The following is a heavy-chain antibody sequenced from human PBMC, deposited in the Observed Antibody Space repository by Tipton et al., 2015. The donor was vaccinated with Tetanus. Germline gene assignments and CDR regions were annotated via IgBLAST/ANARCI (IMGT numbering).Heavy chain of an antibody. V-gene: IGHV1-69*06. CDR1: GGTFSSYA. CDR2: IIPIFGTA. CDR3: ARGRMVALYYFDY. Sequence: QLVQSGPEVKKPGSSVKVSCKASGGTFSSYAISWVRQAPGQGLEWMGGIIPIFGTANYAQKLQGRVTMTTDTSTSTAYMELRSLRSDDTAVYYCARGRMVALYYFDYWGQGTLVTVSS. J-gene: IGHJ4*02. D-gene: IGHD4/OR15-4a*01.